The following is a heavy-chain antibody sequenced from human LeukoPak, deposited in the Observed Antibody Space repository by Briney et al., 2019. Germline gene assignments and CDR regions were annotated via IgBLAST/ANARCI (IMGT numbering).Heavy chain of an antibody. D-gene: IGHD1-1*01. CDR3: ARVETGTIDY. V-gene: IGHV4-34*01. CDR1: GGSFSGYY. CDR2: INHSGST. Sequence: SETLSLTCAVYGGSFSGYYWSWIRQPPGKGLEWIGEINHSGSTNYNPSLKSRVTISVDTSKNQFSLKLSSVTAADTAVYYCARVETGTIDYWGQGTLVNVSS. J-gene: IGHJ4*02.